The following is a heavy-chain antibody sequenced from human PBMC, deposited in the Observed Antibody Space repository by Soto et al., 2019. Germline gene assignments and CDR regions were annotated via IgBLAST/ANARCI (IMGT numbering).Heavy chain of an antibody. V-gene: IGHV3-33*01. CDR2: LWNDGYTK. J-gene: IGHJ5*01. CDR1: GFTLSRNG. Sequence: QVQLVQSGGGVVQPGGSLRLSCAASGFTLSRNGMHWVRQAPGKGLEWVAILWNDGYTKYYADSVQGRFAISRDSSKNTLYLQMNILRVDDTAVYYCARDYGDLGYDSCGQGTLVTVSS. D-gene: IGHD4-17*01. CDR3: ARDYGDLGYDS.